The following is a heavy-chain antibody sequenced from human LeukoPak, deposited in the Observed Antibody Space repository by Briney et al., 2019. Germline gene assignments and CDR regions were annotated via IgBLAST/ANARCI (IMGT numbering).Heavy chain of an antibody. D-gene: IGHD6-13*01. V-gene: IGHV4-4*08. J-gene: IGHJ4*02. CDR2: MYTSGNT. CDR1: GGSISGYY. CDR3: ARRGGREQLIPYSLDY. Sequence: SSESLSDTSTLSGGSISGYYLNWIRQPPGKGLEWMGYMYTSGNTNYTPSLKSRVTISVDTSRNQFSLRLSSVTSADTAVYYCARRGGREQLIPYSLDYWGQGTLVTVSS.